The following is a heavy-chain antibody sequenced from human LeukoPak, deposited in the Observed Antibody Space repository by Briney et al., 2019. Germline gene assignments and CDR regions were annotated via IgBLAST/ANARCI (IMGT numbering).Heavy chain of an antibody. D-gene: IGHD2-8*01. CDR3: ARDLRGRMVYEGDY. CDR2: ISSSSSYI. V-gene: IGHV3-21*01. Sequence: PGGSLRLSCAASGFTFSSYSMNWVRQAPGKGLEWVSSISSSSSYIYYADSVKGRFTISRDNAKNSLYLQMNSLRAEDTAVYYCARDLRGRMVYEGDYWGQGTLVTVSS. CDR1: GFTFSSYS. J-gene: IGHJ4*02.